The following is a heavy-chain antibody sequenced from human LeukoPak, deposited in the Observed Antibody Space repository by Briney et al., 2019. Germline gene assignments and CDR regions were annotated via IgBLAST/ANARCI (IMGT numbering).Heavy chain of an antibody. CDR2: IHYSGTT. D-gene: IGHD6-6*01. CDR3: ARFGTSSSRFFDQ. V-gene: IGHV4-59*01. CDR1: GGSISAYY. J-gene: IGHJ4*02. Sequence: PSETLSLTCTVSGGSISAYYWSWIRQPPGEGLEWIGYIHYSGTTNYNASLKSRVTIALDTSKNQFSLNLYSVTAADTAVYYCARFGTSSSRFFDQWGQGTLVTVSS.